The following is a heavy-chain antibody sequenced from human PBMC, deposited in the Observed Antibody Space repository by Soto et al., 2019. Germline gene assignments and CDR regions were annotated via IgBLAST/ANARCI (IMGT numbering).Heavy chain of an antibody. V-gene: IGHV2-5*02. D-gene: IGHD2-21*02. Sequence: QITLKESGPTLVKPTQTLTLTCTFPGFSFSSIGEGVGWIRQPPGKALEWLALIYWDDDKRYSPSLKSRLPITKDTSKNQVVLTMTNMDPLETATYYCVQSRCGGDCLQSYSSHSYYGLDVWGQGTTVTVSS. J-gene: IGHJ6*02. CDR3: VQSRCGGDCLQSYSSHSYYGLDV. CDR1: GFSFSSIGEG. CDR2: IYWDDDK.